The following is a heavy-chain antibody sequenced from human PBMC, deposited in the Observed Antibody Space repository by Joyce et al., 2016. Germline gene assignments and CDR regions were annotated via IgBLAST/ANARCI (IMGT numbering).Heavy chain of an antibody. V-gene: IGHV3-30*04. J-gene: IGHJ5*02. CDR3: TRAPFYDSSGYYDL. CDR1: GFIFTEYA. Sequence: QVQLVESGGRMVQPGRSLRLSCSTSGFIFTEYAFNWVRQAPGKGLEWVAIISYDGSCKYYPDSVKGRFNISRDNSKNTVYLQMNNVRSEDTGVYSCTRAPFYDSSGYYDLWGQGTLVTVSS. D-gene: IGHD3-22*01. CDR2: ISYDGSCK.